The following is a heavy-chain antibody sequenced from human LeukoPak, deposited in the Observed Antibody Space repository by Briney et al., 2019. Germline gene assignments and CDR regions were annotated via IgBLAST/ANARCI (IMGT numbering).Heavy chain of an antibody. V-gene: IGHV4-4*09. CDR3: ARLEGSWFDP. CDR1: GGSISSYY. D-gene: IGHD2-15*01. J-gene: IGHJ5*02. Sequence: PSKTLSLTCTVSGGSISSYYWSWIRQPPGKGLEWIGYIYTSGSTNYNPSLKSRVTISVDTSKNQFSLKLSSVTAADTAVYYCARLEGSWFDPWGQGTLVTVSS. CDR2: IYTSGST.